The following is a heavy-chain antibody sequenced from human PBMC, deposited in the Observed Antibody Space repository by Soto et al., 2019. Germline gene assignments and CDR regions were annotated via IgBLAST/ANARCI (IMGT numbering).Heavy chain of an antibody. V-gene: IGHV1-46*01. D-gene: IGHD3-3*01. CDR1: GDSFTSYY. J-gene: IGHJ6*02. Sequence: GASVKASCKASGDSFTSYYMHWVRQAPGQGLEWMGIINPSGGSTSYAQKFQGRVTMTRDTSTSTVYMELSSLRSEDTAVYYCAREFGITIFGVVITPDYYYGMDVWGQGTTVTVSS. CDR3: AREFGITIFGVVITPDYYYGMDV. CDR2: INPSGGST.